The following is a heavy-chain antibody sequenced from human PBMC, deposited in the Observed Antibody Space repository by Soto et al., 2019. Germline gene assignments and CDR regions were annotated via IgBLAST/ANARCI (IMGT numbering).Heavy chain of an antibody. CDR1: GGSFSGYY. V-gene: IGHV4-34*01. CDR3: ARGRQWLVRGGAFDI. D-gene: IGHD6-19*01. CDR2: INHSGST. J-gene: IGHJ3*02. Sequence: QVQLQQWGAGLLKPSETLSLTCAVYGGSFSGYYWSWIRQPPGKGLEWIGEINHSGSTNYNPSLKSRVTISVDTSKNQVSLKLSSVTAADTAVYYCARGRQWLVRGGAFDIWGQGTMVTVSS.